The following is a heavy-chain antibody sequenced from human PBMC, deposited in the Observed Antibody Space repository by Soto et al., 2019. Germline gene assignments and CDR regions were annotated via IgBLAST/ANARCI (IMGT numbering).Heavy chain of an antibody. V-gene: IGHV1-18*01. J-gene: IGHJ3*02. CDR3: ARTMYSSSWHGLLGAFDI. CDR2: INADNGNT. D-gene: IGHD6-13*01. CDR1: GYTFTSYG. Sequence: ASVKVSCKASGYTFTSYGISWVRQAPGQGLEWMGWINADNGNTNYSQKLQGRVTITRDTSTSTAYMELSSLRSEDTAVYYCARTMYSSSWHGLLGAFDIWGQGTMVTVSS.